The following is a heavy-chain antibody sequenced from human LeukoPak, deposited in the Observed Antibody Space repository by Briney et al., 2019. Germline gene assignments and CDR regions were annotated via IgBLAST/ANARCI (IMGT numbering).Heavy chain of an antibody. CDR2: IYYSGST. CDR1: GDSITGYH. D-gene: IGHD6-19*01. J-gene: IGHJ4*02. V-gene: IGHV4-59*08. CDR3: ARGDSSGWLYFDY. Sequence: SETLSLTCTVSGDSITGYHWSWVRQPPGKGLEWIGYIYYSGSTNYSPSLSSRVSISVDTSKNQISLKLSSLTATDTAVYYCARGDSSGWLYFDYWGQGTLVTVSS.